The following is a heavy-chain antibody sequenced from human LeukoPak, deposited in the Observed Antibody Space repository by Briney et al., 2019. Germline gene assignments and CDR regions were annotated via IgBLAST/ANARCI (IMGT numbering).Heavy chain of an antibody. Sequence: SGPTLVKPTQTLTLTCTFSGFSLTTSGAGVGWIRQPPGEALEWLAHIYWDDDKLYTPSLKSRLTITKDTSKNQVVLTMTNMDPVDTATYYCAHRRLDTSIIWGQGTLVNVSS. CDR2: IYWDDDK. CDR1: GFSLTTSGAG. CDR3: AHRRLDTSII. V-gene: IGHV2-5*02. D-gene: IGHD5-18*01. J-gene: IGHJ4*02.